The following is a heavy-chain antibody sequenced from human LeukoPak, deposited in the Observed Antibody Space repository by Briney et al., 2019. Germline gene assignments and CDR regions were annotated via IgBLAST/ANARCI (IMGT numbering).Heavy chain of an antibody. J-gene: IGHJ4*02. D-gene: IGHD1-26*01. CDR1: GGSITTTNW. Sequence: SGTLSFTCAVSGGSITTTNWWSWVRQPPGKGLEWIVEVHLSGATNYNPSLESRVSMSIDRSKNHLSLEVTSVTAADTAIYYCTRESGAFSPFGFWGQGTLLTVSS. V-gene: IGHV4-4*02. CDR2: VHLSGAT. CDR3: TRESGAFSPFGF.